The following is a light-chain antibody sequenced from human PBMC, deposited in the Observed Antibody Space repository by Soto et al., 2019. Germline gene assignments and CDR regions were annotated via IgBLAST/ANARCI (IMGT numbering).Light chain of an antibody. J-gene: IGLJ2*01. Sequence: QSVLTQPPSVSAAPGQKVTISSSGSSYQIGNNYVSWYQQLPGTAPKLLLYDNNKRPSGIPDRFAGSKSGTSATLGITGLQTGDEADYYCGTWDSSLSAVVFGGGTKVTVL. CDR2: DNN. V-gene: IGLV1-51*01. CDR1: SYQIGNNY. CDR3: GTWDSSLSAVV.